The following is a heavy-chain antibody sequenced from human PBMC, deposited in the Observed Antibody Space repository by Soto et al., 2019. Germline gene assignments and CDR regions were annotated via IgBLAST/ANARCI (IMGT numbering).Heavy chain of an antibody. CDR1: GGSISSGGYY. J-gene: IGHJ4*02. CDR2: IYYSGST. CDR3: ARDGGDWFQS. V-gene: IGHV4-31*03. Sequence: SETLSLTCTVSGGSISSGGYYWSWIRQHPGKGLEWIGYIYYSGSTYYNPSLKSRVTISVDTSKNQFSLKLSSVTAADTAVYYCARDGGDWFQSWGQGTLVTVSS. D-gene: IGHD3-9*01.